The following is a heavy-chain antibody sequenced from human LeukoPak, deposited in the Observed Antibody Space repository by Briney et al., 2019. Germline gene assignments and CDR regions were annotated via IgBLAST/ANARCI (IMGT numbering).Heavy chain of an antibody. CDR3: ARLGGGFDP. V-gene: IGHV4-34*01. CDR1: GFTFSSYS. CDR2: INHSGST. D-gene: IGHD3-3*01. Sequence: GSLRLSCAASGFTFSSYSMNWIRQPPGKGLEWIGEINHSGSTNYNPSLKSRVTISVDTSKNQFSLKLSSVTAADTAVYYCARLGGGFDPWGQGTLVTVSS. J-gene: IGHJ5*02.